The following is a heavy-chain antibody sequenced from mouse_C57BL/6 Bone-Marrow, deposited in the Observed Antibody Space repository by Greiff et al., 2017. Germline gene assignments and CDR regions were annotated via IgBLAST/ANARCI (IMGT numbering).Heavy chain of an antibody. V-gene: IGHV5-6*01. J-gene: IGHJ2*01. CDR3: ARHPY. Sequence: EVKLVESGGDLVKPGGSLKLSCAASGFTFSSYGMSWVRQTPDKRLGWVATISSGGSYTYYPDSVKGRFTSSRDNAKNTLYLKMSSVKSEDTSMYYCARHPYWGQGTTLTVSS. CDR2: ISSGGSYT. CDR1: GFTFSSYG.